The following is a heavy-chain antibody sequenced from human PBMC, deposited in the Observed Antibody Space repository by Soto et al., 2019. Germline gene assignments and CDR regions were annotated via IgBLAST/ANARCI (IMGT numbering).Heavy chain of an antibody. Sequence: APLLESGGGLVQPGGSLRLACAASGFTFSSYAMTWVRQAPGKGLDWVARITDSGGSTYYADSVQGRFTISRDNSKNTLYLHLNSLRAEDTAVYYCAPLSWGCDCYHYWVEGTMVTIS. CDR2: ITDSGGST. CDR1: GFTFSSYA. CDR3: APLSWGCDCYHY. V-gene: IGHV3-23*01. D-gene: IGHD2-21*02. J-gene: IGHJ4*02.